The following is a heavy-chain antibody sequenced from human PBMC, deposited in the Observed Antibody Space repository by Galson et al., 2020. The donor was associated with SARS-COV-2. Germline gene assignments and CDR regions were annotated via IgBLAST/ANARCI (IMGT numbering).Heavy chain of an antibody. CDR2: IKQDGSET. CDR1: EFTVKSYW. J-gene: IGHJ6*02. D-gene: IGHD2-15*01. Sequence: GGPLRLSCAAPEFTVKSYWMSWVRQAPWKGLEWAANIKQDGSETYYVDSVKGRFTISKDNPKNSLYLQMNRLRAEDSAVYYCARVLMDCSGGNCYLNWDYYYFGLDVWGQGTTVTVSS. V-gene: IGHV3-7*01. CDR3: ARVLMDCSGGNCYLNWDYYYFGLDV.